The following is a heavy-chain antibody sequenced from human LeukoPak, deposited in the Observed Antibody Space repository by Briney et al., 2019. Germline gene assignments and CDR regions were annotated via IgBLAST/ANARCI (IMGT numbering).Heavy chain of an antibody. J-gene: IGHJ4*02. Sequence: SETLSLTCAVYGGSFSGYYWSWIRQPPGKGLEWIGEINHSGSTNYNPSLKSRVTISVDTSKNQFSLKLSSVTAADTAVYYCARGTYGYYYDSSGLSYFDHWGQGTLVTVSS. V-gene: IGHV4-34*01. D-gene: IGHD3-22*01. CDR3: ARGTYGYYYDSSGLSYFDH. CDR1: GGSFSGYY. CDR2: INHSGST.